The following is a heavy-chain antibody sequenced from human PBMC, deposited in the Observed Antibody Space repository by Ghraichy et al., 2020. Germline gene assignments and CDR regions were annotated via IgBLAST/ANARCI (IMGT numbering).Heavy chain of an antibody. Sequence: GGSLRLSCAASEFTVSSKYMSWVRQAPGKGLEWVSVIYSGGSTYYADSLKGRFTISRDNSKNTLYLQMNSLRAEDTAVYYCATQSTAYTFTSSLHYWGQGTLVTVSS. V-gene: IGHV3-53*01. CDR2: IYSGGST. D-gene: IGHD3-16*02. J-gene: IGHJ4*02. CDR1: EFTVSSKY. CDR3: ATQSTAYTFTSSLHY.